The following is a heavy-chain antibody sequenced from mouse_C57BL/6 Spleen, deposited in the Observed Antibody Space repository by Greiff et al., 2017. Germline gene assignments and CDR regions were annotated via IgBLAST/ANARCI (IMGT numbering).Heavy chain of an antibody. D-gene: IGHD1-1*01. CDR1: GFTITDYY. CDR2: IDPEDGDT. V-gene: IGHV14-1*01. J-gene: IGHJ2*01. CDR3: TTAPYYYDSSGHD. Sequence: VQLQQSGAELVRPGASVKLSCTASGFTITDYYMHWVKQRPEQGLEWIGRIDPEDGDTEYAPKFQGKATLTADTSSNTAYLQLSSLTSEDSAVYYGTTAPYYYDSSGHDGGQGTTLTVSS.